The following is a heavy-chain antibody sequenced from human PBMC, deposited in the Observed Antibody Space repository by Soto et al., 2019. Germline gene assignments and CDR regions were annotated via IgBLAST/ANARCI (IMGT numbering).Heavy chain of an antibody. Sequence: SETLSLTCTVSGGSVSSGSYYWSWIRQPPGKGLEWIGYIYYSGSTNYNPSPKSRVTISVDTSKNQFSLKLSSVTAADTAVYYCARDLGGWFDPWGQGTLVTVSS. CDR3: ARDLGGWFDP. V-gene: IGHV4-61*01. D-gene: IGHD3-10*01. CDR1: GGSVSSGSYY. CDR2: IYYSGST. J-gene: IGHJ5*02.